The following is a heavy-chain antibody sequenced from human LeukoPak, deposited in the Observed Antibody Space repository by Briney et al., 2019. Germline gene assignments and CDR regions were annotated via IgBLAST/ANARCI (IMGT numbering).Heavy chain of an antibody. D-gene: IGHD3-10*02. V-gene: IGHV3-23*01. CDR1: GFTLSSYA. Sequence: PGGSLRLSCAASGFTLSSYAMSWVRQAPGKGLEWVSAISDTGNTYHADSVKGRFTISRDSSKSTLFLQMNSLRAEDTAVYYCAELGITMIGGVWGKGTTVTISS. CDR3: AELGITMIGGV. J-gene: IGHJ6*04. CDR2: ISDTGNT.